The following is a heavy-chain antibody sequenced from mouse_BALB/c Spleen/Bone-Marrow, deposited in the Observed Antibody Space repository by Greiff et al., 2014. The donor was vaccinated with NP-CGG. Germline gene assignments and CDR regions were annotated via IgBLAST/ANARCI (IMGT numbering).Heavy chain of an antibody. Sequence: QVQLQQSGAELVKPGASVKLSCKVSGYTFATYWMHWVRLRPGQGFDWIGEINPSSGGTYYNEKFRRKATLTVDKSSSTAYMQLSSLTSEDSAVYYCTIEYGITTKDYYALDYWGQGTSVTVSS. CDR2: INPSSGGT. J-gene: IGHJ4*01. D-gene: IGHD2-4*01. CDR3: TIEYGITTKDYYALDY. CDR1: GYTFATYW. V-gene: IGHV1S16*01.